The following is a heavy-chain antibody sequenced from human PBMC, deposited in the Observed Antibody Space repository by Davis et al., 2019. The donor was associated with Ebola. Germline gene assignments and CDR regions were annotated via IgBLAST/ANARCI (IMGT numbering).Heavy chain of an antibody. D-gene: IGHD2-2*01. J-gene: IGHJ4*02. CDR1: GCTFSSDW. CDR2: INTDGSFT. CDR3: ARASYQPDW. Sequence: GESLKISCAASGCTFSSDWMHWVRQTPGKGLLWVSRINTDGSFTDYADSVKGRFTISRDNPRNTVSLQMNSLRAEDTALYYCARASYQPDWWGQGTLVTVSS. V-gene: IGHV3-74*01.